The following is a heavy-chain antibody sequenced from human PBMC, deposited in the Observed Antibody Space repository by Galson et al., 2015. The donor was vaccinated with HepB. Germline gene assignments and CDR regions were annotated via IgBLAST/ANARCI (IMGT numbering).Heavy chain of an antibody. CDR1: GYTFTSYG. Sequence: QSGAEVKKPGESLRISCKASGYTFTSYGISWVRQAPGQGLEWMGWISAYNGNTNYAQKLQGRVTMTTDTSTSTAYMELRSLRSDDTAVYYCARESIWAAYCYGMDVWGQGTTVTVSS. J-gene: IGHJ6*02. CDR3: ARESIWAAYCYGMDV. CDR2: ISAYNGNT. D-gene: IGHD6-6*01. V-gene: IGHV1-18*04.